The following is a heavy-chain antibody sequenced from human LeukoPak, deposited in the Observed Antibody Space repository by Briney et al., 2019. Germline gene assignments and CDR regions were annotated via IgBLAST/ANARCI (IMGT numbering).Heavy chain of an antibody. Sequence: SGTLSLTCAVSGGSISSSNWWSWVRQPPGKGLEWIGEIYHSGSTNYNPSLKSRVTISVDKSKNQFSLKLSSVTAADTAVYYCARLLYYYGSGTYYMDVWGKGTTVTISS. D-gene: IGHD3-10*01. CDR1: GGSISSSNW. CDR2: IYHSGST. CDR3: ARLLYYYGSGTYYMDV. J-gene: IGHJ6*03. V-gene: IGHV4-4*02.